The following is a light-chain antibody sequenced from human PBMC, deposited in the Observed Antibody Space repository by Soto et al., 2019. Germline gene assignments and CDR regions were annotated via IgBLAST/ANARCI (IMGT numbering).Light chain of an antibody. CDR2: KAS. V-gene: IGKV1-5*03. CDR1: QSISSW. Sequence: DIQMTQSPSILSASVGDRVTITCRASQSISSWLAWYQQKPGKAPNLLIHKASHLESGVHSRFSGSGSGTGFTLTIRSLQPGDFATYYCKHYNTYPWTFGQGTKVDIK. CDR3: KHYNTYPWT. J-gene: IGKJ1*01.